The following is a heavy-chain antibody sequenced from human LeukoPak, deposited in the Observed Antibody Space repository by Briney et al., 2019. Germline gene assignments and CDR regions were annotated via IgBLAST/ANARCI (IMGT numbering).Heavy chain of an antibody. CDR3: AKVAGYQLHEYYFDY. D-gene: IGHD2-2*01. V-gene: IGHV3-9*01. J-gene: IGHJ4*02. CDR2: ISWNSGSI. CDR1: EFIFSDYA. Sequence: GGSLRLSCAASEFIFSDYAMGWVRQAPGKGLEWVSGISWNSGSIGYADSVKGRFTISRDNAKNSLYLQMNSLRAEDTALYYCAKVAGYQLHEYYFDYWGQGTLVTVSS.